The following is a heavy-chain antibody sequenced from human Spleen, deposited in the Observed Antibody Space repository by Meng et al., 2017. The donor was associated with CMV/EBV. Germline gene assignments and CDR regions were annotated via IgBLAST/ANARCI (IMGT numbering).Heavy chain of an antibody. CDR1: GFTFDDYG. D-gene: IGHD2-15*01. V-gene: IGHV3-20*04. CDR2: INWNGGST. J-gene: IGHJ4*02. Sequence: GGSLRLSCAASGFTFDDYGMSWVRQAPGKGLEWVSGINWNGGSTGYADSVKGRFTISRDNAKNSLYLQMNSLRAEDTALYYCARTYCSGGACYSVDYWGQGALVTVSS. CDR3: ARTYCSGGACYSVDY.